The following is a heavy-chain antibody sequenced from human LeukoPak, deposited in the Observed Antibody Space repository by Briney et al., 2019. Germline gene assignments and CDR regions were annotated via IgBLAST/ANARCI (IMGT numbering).Heavy chain of an antibody. V-gene: IGHV3-23*01. D-gene: IGHD3-9*01. CDR2: TLGGRSSTT. J-gene: IGHJ4*02. CDR1: GFTFNNYA. CDR3: VRNDILTGHTNWYFEY. Sequence: GASLRLSCAASGFTFNNYAMSWVRQAPGKGLEWVSVTLGGRSSTTYYADSVKGRFTMSRDNSQNTVYLQMNSLRVEGTAVYYCVRNDILTGHTNWYFEYWGQGTLVTVSS.